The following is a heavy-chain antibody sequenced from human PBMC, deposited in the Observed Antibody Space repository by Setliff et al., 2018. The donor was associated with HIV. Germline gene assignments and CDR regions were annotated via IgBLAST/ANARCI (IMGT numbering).Heavy chain of an antibody. Sequence: ASVKVSCKASGYTFTAYYLHWVRQAPGQGLEWMGRINPNNGDTNYAQKFQGRVTMTRDTSISTAYMELSRLRSDDTAVYYCATRPRGFDYWGQGTLVTVSS. V-gene: IGHV1-2*06. CDR3: ATRPRGFDY. CDR2: INPNNGDT. CDR1: GYTFTAYY. J-gene: IGHJ4*02.